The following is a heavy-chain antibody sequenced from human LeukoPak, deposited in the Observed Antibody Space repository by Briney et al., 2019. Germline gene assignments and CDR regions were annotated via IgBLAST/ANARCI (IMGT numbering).Heavy chain of an antibody. V-gene: IGHV5-51*01. J-gene: IGHJ6*02. D-gene: IGHD6-13*01. CDR1: GYSFTSYW. CDR2: IYPGDSDT. Sequence: GESLKISCKGSGYSFTSYWIGWVRQMPVKGLEWMGIIYPGDSDTRYSPSFQGQVTISADKSISTAYLQWSSLKASDTAMYYCARHVRGSSWNPDYYYGMDVWGQGTTVTVSS. CDR3: ARHVRGSSWNPDYYYGMDV.